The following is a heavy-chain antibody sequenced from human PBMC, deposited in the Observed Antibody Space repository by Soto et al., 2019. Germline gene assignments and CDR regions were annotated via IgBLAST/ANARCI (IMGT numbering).Heavy chain of an antibody. J-gene: IGHJ4*02. CDR2: ISSSSSYI. D-gene: IGHD3-10*01. CDR3: ARDLSRFGESPVFDY. Sequence: GGSLRLSCAASGFTFSSYSMNWVRQAPGKGLEWVSSISSSSSYIYYADSVKGRFTISRDNAKNSLYLQMNSLRAEDTAVYYCARDLSRFGESPVFDYWGQGTLVTVSS. V-gene: IGHV3-21*01. CDR1: GFTFSSYS.